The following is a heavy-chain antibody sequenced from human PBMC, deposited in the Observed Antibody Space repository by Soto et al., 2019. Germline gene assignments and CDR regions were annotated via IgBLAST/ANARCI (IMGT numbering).Heavy chain of an antibody. D-gene: IGHD2-8*01. CDR3: TSCTAPDYYYYGMDV. CDR2: IRKKAYGGTT. Sequence: PGGSLRLSCTASGFTFGDYGMSWVRQAPGKGLEWVGFIRKKAYGGTTEYAASVKGRFTISRDDSKSIAYLQMSSLETEDTAVYYCTSCTAPDYYYYGMDVWGQGTTVTVSS. V-gene: IGHV3-49*04. J-gene: IGHJ6*02. CDR1: GFTFGDYG.